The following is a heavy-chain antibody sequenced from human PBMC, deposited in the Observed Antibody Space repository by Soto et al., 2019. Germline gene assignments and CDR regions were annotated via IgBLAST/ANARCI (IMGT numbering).Heavy chain of an antibody. CDR3: AREAVAGEYYYYCGMDV. CDR2: INPNSGGT. D-gene: IGHD6-19*01. CDR1: GYTFTGYY. Sequence: QVQLVQSGAEVKKPGASVKVSCKASGYTFTGYYMHWVRQAPGQGLEWMGWINPNSGGTNYAQKFQGWVTMTSDTSISTAYMELSRLRSDDTAVYYCAREAVAGEYYYYCGMDVWGQGTKVTVSS. J-gene: IGHJ6*02. V-gene: IGHV1-2*04.